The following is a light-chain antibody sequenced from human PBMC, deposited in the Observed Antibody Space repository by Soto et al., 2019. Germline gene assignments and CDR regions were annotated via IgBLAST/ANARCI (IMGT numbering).Light chain of an antibody. CDR1: SSNIRSNT. Sequence: QSVLTQPPSASGTPGQRVTISCSGSSSNIRSNTVNWYQQFPGTAPKLLIYSNDQRPSGVPDRFSGSKSDTSASLAISGLQSEDEADYYCASWDDSLNGRVFGGGTKLTVL. V-gene: IGLV1-44*01. CDR2: SND. J-gene: IGLJ2*01. CDR3: ASWDDSLNGRV.